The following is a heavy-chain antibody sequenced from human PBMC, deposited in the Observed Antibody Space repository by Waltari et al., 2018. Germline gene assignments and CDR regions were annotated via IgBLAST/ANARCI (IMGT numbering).Heavy chain of an antibody. CDR1: GGSFSGYY. J-gene: IGHJ3*02. CDR2: INHSGST. D-gene: IGHD2-8*01. CDR3: ARFSRCTNGVCYGHDAFDI. Sequence: QVQLQQWGAGLLKPSETLSLTCAVYGGSFSGYYWSWIRQPPGQGLEWIGEINHSGSTNYNPSLKSRVTISVDTSKNQFSLKLSSVTAADTAVYYCARFSRCTNGVCYGHDAFDIWGQGTMVTVSS. V-gene: IGHV4-34*01.